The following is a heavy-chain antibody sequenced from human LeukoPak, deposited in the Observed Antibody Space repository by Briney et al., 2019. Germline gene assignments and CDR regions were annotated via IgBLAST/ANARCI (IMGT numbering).Heavy chain of an antibody. CDR3: ARGYCSSTSCYEGGYFDY. CDR1: GGTFSSYA. Sequence: GASVKVSCKASGGTFSSYAISWGRQAPGQGLEWMGRIIPIFGTANYAQKFQGRVTITTDESTSTAYMELSSLRSEDTAVYYCARGYCSSTSCYEGGYFDYWGQGTLVTVSS. J-gene: IGHJ4*02. V-gene: IGHV1-69*05. D-gene: IGHD2-2*01. CDR2: IIPIFGTA.